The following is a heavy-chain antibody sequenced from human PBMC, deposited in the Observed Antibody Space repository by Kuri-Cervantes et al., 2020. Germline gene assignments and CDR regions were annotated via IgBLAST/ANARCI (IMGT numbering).Heavy chain of an antibody. CDR2: ISGSGGST. V-gene: IGHV3-23*01. CDR1: GFTFSSYA. Sequence: GGSLRLSCAASGFTFSSYAMSWVRQAPGKGLEWVSAISGSGGSTYYADSVKGRFTISRDNSKNTPYLQMNSLRDEDTAVYYCASLYSSSWRNWFDPWGQGTLVTVSS. CDR3: ASLYSSSWRNWFDP. D-gene: IGHD6-13*01. J-gene: IGHJ5*02.